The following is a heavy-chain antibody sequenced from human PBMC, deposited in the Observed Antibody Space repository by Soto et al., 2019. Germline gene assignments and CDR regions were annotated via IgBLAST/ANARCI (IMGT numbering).Heavy chain of an antibody. CDR3: ARSYDFWSGPDNWFDP. Sequence: SETLSLTCTVSGGSISSYYWSWIRQPPGKGLEWIGYIYYSGSTNYNPSLKSRVTISVDTSKNQFSLKLSSVTAADTAVYYCARSYDFWSGPDNWFDPWGQGTLVTVSS. V-gene: IGHV4-59*01. CDR2: IYYSGST. D-gene: IGHD3-3*01. CDR1: GGSISSYY. J-gene: IGHJ5*02.